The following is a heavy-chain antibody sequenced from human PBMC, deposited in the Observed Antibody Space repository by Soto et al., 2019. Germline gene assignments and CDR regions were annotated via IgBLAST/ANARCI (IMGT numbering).Heavy chain of an antibody. CDR3: AGQYGMHAFDI. CDR1: GGSISSSSYY. CDR2: IYYSGST. Sequence: QLQLQESGPGLVKPSETLSLTCTVSGGSISSSSYYWGWIRQPPGKGLEWFGSIYYSGSTYYNPALKSRVTISVDTSKNQFSLKLSSVTAADTAVYYCAGQYGMHAFDIWGQGTMVTVSS. D-gene: IGHD4-17*01. J-gene: IGHJ3*02. V-gene: IGHV4-39*01.